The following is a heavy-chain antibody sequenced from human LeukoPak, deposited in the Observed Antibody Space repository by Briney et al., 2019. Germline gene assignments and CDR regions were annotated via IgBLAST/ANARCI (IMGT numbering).Heavy chain of an antibody. J-gene: IGHJ4*02. V-gene: IGHV4-59*01. CDR2: LYYSGRT. D-gene: IGHD5-12*01. CDR3: ARDYSGYEFDY. CDR1: GGSISSYY. Sequence: SETLSLTCTVSGGSISSYYWSWIRQPPGKGLEWIGCLYYSGRTNYSPSLTSRVTLSADTSKNQFSLKLNSVTAADSAIYYCARDYSGYEFDYWGQGTLVTVSS.